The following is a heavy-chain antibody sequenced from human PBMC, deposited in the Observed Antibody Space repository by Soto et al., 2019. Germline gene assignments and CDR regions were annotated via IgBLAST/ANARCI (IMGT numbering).Heavy chain of an antibody. D-gene: IGHD2-2*01. V-gene: IGHV4-30-2*01. CDR2: IYHSGST. Sequence: SETLSLTCAVSGGSISSGGYSWSWIRQPPGKGLEWIGYIYHSGSTYYNPSLKSRVTISVDRSKNQFSLKLSSVTAADTAVYYCARDFNAHCSSTSCYGGWFDPWGQGTLVTVSS. J-gene: IGHJ5*02. CDR1: GGSISSGGYS. CDR3: ARDFNAHCSSTSCYGGWFDP.